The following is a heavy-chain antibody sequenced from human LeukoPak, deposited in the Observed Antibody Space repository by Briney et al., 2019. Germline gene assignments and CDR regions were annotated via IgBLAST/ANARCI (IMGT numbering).Heavy chain of an antibody. Sequence: SETLSLTCTVSGGSISSSSYYWGWIRQPPGKGLEWIGSIYYSGSTYYNPSLKSRVTISVDTSKNQFSLKLSSVTAADTAVYYCARTPRVVPAAIWFDPWGQGTLVTVSS. J-gene: IGHJ5*02. CDR2: IYYSGST. CDR1: GGSISSSSYY. D-gene: IGHD2-2*01. V-gene: IGHV4-39*01. CDR3: ARTPRVVPAAIWFDP.